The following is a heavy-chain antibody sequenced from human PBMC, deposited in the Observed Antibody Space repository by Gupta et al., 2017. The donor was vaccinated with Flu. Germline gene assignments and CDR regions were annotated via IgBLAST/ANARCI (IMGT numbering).Heavy chain of an antibody. V-gene: IGHV3-74*01. CDR2: MNTDGSTT. CDR3: ARVPYSGYSTFDP. J-gene: IGHJ5*02. D-gene: IGHD4-11*01. Sequence: EVQLVESGGGLVQPGGSLRLSCAASGFAFSSYWLHWVRHTPGKGLVWISRMNTDGSTTNYADSVKDRFTISRDNAKNTLYLQMNSLRVEDTAVYYCARVPYSGYSTFDPWGQGTLVTVSS. CDR1: GFAFSSYW.